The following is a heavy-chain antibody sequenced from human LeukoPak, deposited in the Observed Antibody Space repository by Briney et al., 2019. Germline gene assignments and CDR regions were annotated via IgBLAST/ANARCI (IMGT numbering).Heavy chain of an antibody. CDR2: IYYSGST. CDR3: SRGPRFDP. Sequence: SETLSLTCTVSGGSISSHYWSWIRQPPGKGLEWIGYIYYSGSTNCNPSLKSRVTISVDTSKNQFSLKLSSVTAADTAVYYCSRGPRFDPWGQGTQVTVSS. V-gene: IGHV4-59*11. CDR1: GGSISSHY. J-gene: IGHJ5*02.